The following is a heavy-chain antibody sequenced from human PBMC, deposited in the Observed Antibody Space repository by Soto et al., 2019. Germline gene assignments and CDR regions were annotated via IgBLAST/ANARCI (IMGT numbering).Heavy chain of an antibody. Sequence: SETLSLTCTVSGGSISSYHWSWIRQPPGKGLEWIGDISDSGSTNYNLSLRSRVTILVDTSKNQFSLKLNSVTAADTAVYYCARDSTSWFPYYGIDVWGQGTTVTVSS. CDR1: GGSISSYH. CDR2: ISDSGST. CDR3: ARDSTSWFPYYGIDV. J-gene: IGHJ6*02. V-gene: IGHV4-59*01. D-gene: IGHD6-13*01.